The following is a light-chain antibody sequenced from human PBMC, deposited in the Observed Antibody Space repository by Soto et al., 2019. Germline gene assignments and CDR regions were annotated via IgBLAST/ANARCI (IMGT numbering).Light chain of an antibody. V-gene: IGLV2-11*01. J-gene: IGLJ1*01. Sequence: QSLLTQPRSASGSPGQSITISCTGTSRDVGGYNYVSWYQQHPDKAPKLIIFDVSKRPSGVPNRFSGSKSGNTASMTISGLRAEDEADHYCCSYVGRNTYVFGTGTKVTVL. CDR3: CSYVGRNTYV. CDR1: SRDVGGYNY. CDR2: DVS.